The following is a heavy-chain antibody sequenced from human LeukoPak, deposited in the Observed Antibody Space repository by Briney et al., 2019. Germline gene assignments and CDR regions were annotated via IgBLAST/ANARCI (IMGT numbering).Heavy chain of an antibody. J-gene: IGHJ4*02. D-gene: IGHD3-3*01. CDR1: GFTFSSYG. CDR3: AKVSGLRFLEWSLDY. V-gene: IGHV3-30*18. Sequence: PGGSLRLSCAASGFTFSSYGMHWVRQAPGKGLEWVAVISYDGSNKYYADSVKGRFTISRDNSKNTLYLQMNSLRAEDTAVYYCAKVSGLRFLEWSLDYWGQGTLVTVSS. CDR2: ISYDGSNK.